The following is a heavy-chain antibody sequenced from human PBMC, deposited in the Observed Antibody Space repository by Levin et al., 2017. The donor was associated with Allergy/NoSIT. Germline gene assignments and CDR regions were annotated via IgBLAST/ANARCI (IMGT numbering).Heavy chain of an antibody. CDR1: GFTFSTYS. J-gene: IGHJ4*02. V-gene: IGHV3-48*01. D-gene: IGHD2-2*02. CDR2: ISESSSSI. CDR3: ARELYTTGKSVDY. Sequence: GESLKISCAASGFTFSTYSMNWVRQTPGKGLEWVSYISESSSSIYHADSVKGRFTISRDNAKNSLYLQMNSLRADDTAVYYCARELYTTGKSVDYWGQGTLVTVSS.